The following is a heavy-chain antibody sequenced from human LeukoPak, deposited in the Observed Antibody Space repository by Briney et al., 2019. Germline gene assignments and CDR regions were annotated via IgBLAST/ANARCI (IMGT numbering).Heavy chain of an antibody. Sequence: GGSLRLSRAASGFTVSSNYMSWVRQARGKGLEGGSVIYSGGSTYYADSVKGRFTISRDNSKNTLYLQMNSLRAENTAVYYCASITYYDSSYAFDIWGQGTMVTVSS. V-gene: IGHV3-66*02. D-gene: IGHD3-22*01. CDR1: GFTVSSNY. J-gene: IGHJ3*02. CDR3: ASITYYDSSYAFDI. CDR2: IYSGGST.